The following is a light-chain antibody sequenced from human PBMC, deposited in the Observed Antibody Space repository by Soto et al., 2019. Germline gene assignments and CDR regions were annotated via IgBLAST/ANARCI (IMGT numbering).Light chain of an antibody. CDR1: QSVGSY. Sequence: EIVLTQSPATLSLSPGERASLSCGASQSVGSYLAWYQQKPGQAPRLLIFDASNRAAGIPARFSGSGSGTEFTLTINSLEPEDFAVFYCQQRINWPRTFGQGTKVEIK. V-gene: IGKV3-11*01. CDR2: DAS. CDR3: QQRINWPRT. J-gene: IGKJ1*01.